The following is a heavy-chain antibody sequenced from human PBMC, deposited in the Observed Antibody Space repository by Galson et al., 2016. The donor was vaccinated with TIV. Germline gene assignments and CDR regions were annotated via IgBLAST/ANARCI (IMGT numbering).Heavy chain of an antibody. J-gene: IGHJ6*03. CDR3: AREGIVGRDYFYFYMDV. Sequence: SLRLSCAASGFTFGDYGMSWVRQVPGKGLEWVSGINWNGGKTRYADSVKGRFTISRDNAKNSLYLQMNSLRGEDTALYYCAREGIVGRDYFYFYMDVWGKGTTVTVSS. V-gene: IGHV3-20*04. CDR2: INWNGGKT. CDR1: GFTFGDYG. D-gene: IGHD3-22*01.